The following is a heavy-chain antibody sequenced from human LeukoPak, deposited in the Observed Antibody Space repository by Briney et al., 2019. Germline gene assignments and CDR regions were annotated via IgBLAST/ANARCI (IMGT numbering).Heavy chain of an antibody. CDR2: INPILGIA. CDR1: GGTFSSYT. D-gene: IGHD6-13*01. J-gene: IGHJ4*02. V-gene: IGHV1-69*04. CDR3: RRDRPAGL. Sequence: ASVKVSCKASGGTFSSYTISWVRQAPRQGLEWMGRINPILGIANYAQKFQGRVTITADKSTNTAYMELSSLRTEDTAVYCCRRDRPAGLWCQGTLVTVSS.